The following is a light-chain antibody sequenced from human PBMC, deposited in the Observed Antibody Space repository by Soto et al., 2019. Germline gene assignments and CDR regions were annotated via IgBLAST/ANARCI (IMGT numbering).Light chain of an antibody. V-gene: IGLV1-40*01. J-gene: IGLJ3*02. CDR3: QSYDSSLSGLV. CDR1: SSNIGAGYN. CDR2: GNS. Sequence: QSVLTQPPSVSGAPGQRVTISCTGSSSNIGAGYNVHWYQQLPGTAPKLLIYGNSNRPSGVPDRFSGSKSGTSASLAITGLQAEDVADYSCQSYDSSLSGLVFGGGTKVTVL.